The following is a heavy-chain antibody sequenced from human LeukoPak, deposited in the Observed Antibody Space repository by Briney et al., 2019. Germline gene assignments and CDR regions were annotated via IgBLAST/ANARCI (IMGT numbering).Heavy chain of an antibody. D-gene: IGHD3-22*01. J-gene: IGHJ4*02. CDR1: GFIFSSYE. CDR2: IGKSGSPI. Sequence: GGSLRLSCAASGFIFSSYEMNWVRQAPGKGLEWVSYIGKSGSPIYYADSVKGRFTISRDNAKGSLYLQMGSLRAEDAATYYCARGHSYDDSGYWYSYWGQGTLVTVSS. CDR3: ARGHSYDDSGYWYSY. V-gene: IGHV3-48*03.